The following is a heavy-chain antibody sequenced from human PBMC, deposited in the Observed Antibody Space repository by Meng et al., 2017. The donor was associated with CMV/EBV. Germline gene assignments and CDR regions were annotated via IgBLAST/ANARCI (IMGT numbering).Heavy chain of an antibody. CDR2: IYYSGST. CDR3: AREQNIVGATTYDY. D-gene: IGHD1-26*01. CDR1: GGSVSSGSYY. Sequence: GSLRLSCTVSGGSVSSGSYYWSWLRQPPGKGLEWIGYIYYSGSTNYNPSLKSRVTISVDTSKNQFSLKLSSVTAADTAVYYCAREQNIVGATTYDYWGQGTLVTVSS. J-gene: IGHJ4*02. V-gene: IGHV4-61*01.